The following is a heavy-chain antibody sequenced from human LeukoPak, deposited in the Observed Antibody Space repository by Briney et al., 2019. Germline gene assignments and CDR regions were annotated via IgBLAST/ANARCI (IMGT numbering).Heavy chain of an antibody. Sequence: GESLKISCKGSGYSFYNYWIGWVRQMPGKGLEWMGIIFPRDSDARYSPSFQGQVTISVDKSISTAYLQWSSLKASDTAIYYCARPAGRFSGYDDAFDIWGQGTMVTVSS. V-gene: IGHV5-51*01. J-gene: IGHJ3*02. CDR2: IFPRDSDA. CDR1: GYSFYNYW. D-gene: IGHD5-12*01. CDR3: ARPAGRFSGYDDAFDI.